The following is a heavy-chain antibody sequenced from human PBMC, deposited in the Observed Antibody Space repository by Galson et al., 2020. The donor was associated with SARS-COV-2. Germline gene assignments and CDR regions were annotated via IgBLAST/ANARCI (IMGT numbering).Heavy chain of an antibody. CDR3: AQTYSFSSSWYSIDH. V-gene: IGHV3-53*01. Sequence: SCVVSGISVIRSYSNWVRQAPGKGLEWVSACYPDGSTYYAGSVRGRFTISRDDSRNTLFLQMNALRADDTALYYCAQTYSFSSSWYSIDHWGQGTLVTVSS. J-gene: IGHJ4*02. CDR1: GISVIRSY. D-gene: IGHD6-13*01. CDR2: CYPDGST.